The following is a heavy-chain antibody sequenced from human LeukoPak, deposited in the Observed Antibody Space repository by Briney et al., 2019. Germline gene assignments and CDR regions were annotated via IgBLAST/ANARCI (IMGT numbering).Heavy chain of an antibody. D-gene: IGHD3-22*01. V-gene: IGHV3-48*04. CDR3: ATADYYDSSGYGPLDY. Sequence: GGSLRLSCAASGFAFSSYGMHWVRQAPGKGLEWVSYISSSGSTIYYADSVKGRFTISRDNAKNSLYLQMNSLRAEDTAVYYCATADYYDSSGYGPLDYWGQGTLVTVSS. J-gene: IGHJ4*02. CDR1: GFAFSSYG. CDR2: ISSSGSTI.